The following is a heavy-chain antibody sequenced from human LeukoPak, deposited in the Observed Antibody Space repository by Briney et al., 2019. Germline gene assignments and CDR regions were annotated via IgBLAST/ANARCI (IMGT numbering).Heavy chain of an antibody. V-gene: IGHV4-61*02. D-gene: IGHD3/OR15-3a*01. CDR1: GGSISSGSYY. CDR3: AKQTGSGLFILP. J-gene: IGHJ4*02. Sequence: PSQTLSLTCTVSGGSISSGSYYWSWIRQPAGKGLEWIGRIYTSGSTNYNPSLKSRVTISVDTSKNQFSLKLSSVTAADTAVYYCAKQTGSGLFILPGGQGTLVTVSS. CDR2: IYTSGST.